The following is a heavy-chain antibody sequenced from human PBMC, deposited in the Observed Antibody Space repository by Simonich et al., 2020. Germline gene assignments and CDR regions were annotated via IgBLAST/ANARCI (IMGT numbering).Heavy chain of an antibody. J-gene: IGHJ4*02. Sequence: QVQLQESGPGLVKPSETLSLPCTVSGDLISSYYWSWIRQPPGKGLEWIGYIYYSGSTNSNPTLKSRVTISVDTSKNQFSLKLSFVTAADTAVYYCARGGLYFDYWGQGTLVTVSS. CDR1: GDLISSYY. CDR2: IYYSGST. CDR3: ARGGLYFDY. D-gene: IGHD2-15*01. V-gene: IGHV4-59*01.